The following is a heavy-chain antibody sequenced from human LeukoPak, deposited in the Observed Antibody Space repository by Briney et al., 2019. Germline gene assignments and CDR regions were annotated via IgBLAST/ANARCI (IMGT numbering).Heavy chain of an antibody. V-gene: IGHV3-30*18. CDR2: ISEDGINK. Sequence: GGSLRLSCAASGFTFSNYGMHCVRPAPGKGLEWVAGISEDGINKYYADSVKARFTISRDNSNNTLFLQMNNLRADDTAVYYCAKDRETTASGTFDYWGQGTLATVSS. J-gene: IGHJ4*02. CDR3: AKDRETTASGTFDY. D-gene: IGHD6-13*01. CDR1: GFTFSNYG.